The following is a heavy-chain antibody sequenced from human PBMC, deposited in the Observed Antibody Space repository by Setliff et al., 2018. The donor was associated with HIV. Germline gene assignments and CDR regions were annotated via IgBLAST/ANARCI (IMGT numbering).Heavy chain of an antibody. V-gene: IGHV4-59*12. CDR1: GGSISSYY. CDR3: ARENYYDQKGAFDI. Sequence: PSETLSLTCTVSGGSISSYYWSWIRQPPGKGLEWIGYIYYSGSTNYNPSLKSRVTISVDTSKNQFSLKVSSVTAADTAVYYCARENYYDQKGAFDIWGQGTMVTVSS. J-gene: IGHJ3*02. CDR2: IYYSGST. D-gene: IGHD3-22*01.